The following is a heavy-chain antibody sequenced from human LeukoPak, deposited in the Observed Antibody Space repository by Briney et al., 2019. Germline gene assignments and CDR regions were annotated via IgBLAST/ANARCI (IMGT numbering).Heavy chain of an antibody. Sequence: PSETLSLTCTVSSGSIGSPYWSWIRQPPGKGLERMGYIYYSGSTTYNPSLKSQATISLDTPTNQFSLSLSPVTAAATDADYCAREIVAGAGEEYFDQGGQGILVTVSS. V-gene: IGHV4-59*11. J-gene: IGHJ4*02. CDR2: IYYSGST. CDR3: AREIVAGAGEEYFDQ. D-gene: IGHD6-13*01. CDR1: SGSIGSPY.